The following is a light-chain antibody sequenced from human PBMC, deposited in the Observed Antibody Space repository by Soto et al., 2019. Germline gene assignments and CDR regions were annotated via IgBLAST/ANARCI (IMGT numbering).Light chain of an antibody. CDR3: QQYDNLPLT. Sequence: DIQMTQSPSSLSASVGDRVTITCQASQDISNYLNWYQQKPGKAPKLLIYDASNLETGVPSRFSGSGSWTDFTFTISSLQPEDVSTYYCQQYDNLPLTFGPGTTVDIE. J-gene: IGKJ3*01. CDR2: DAS. V-gene: IGKV1-33*01. CDR1: QDISNY.